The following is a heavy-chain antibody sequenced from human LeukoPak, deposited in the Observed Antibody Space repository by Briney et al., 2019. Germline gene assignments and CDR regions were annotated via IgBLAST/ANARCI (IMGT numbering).Heavy chain of an antibody. CDR1: GFTFDDYG. CDR2: INWNGGST. Sequence: GGSLRLSCAASGFTFDDYGMSWVRQTPGKGLEWVSGINWNGGSTGYADSVKGRFTISRDNAKNSLYLQMNSLRAEDTALYYCARVPRLSLYYYYYYYMDVWGKGTTVTVSS. J-gene: IGHJ6*03. D-gene: IGHD3-16*02. CDR3: ARVPRLSLYYYYYYYMDV. V-gene: IGHV3-20*04.